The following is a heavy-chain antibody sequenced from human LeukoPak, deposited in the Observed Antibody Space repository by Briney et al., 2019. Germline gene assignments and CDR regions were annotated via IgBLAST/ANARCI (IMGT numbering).Heavy chain of an antibody. Sequence: GGSLRLSCAASGFTVKRYYMYCIRQAPGRGPMWVSRISDDGRATLYADFAKGRFTISRDSAKNTVYLQMNSLRVEDTALYYCVRDIAPIGAVWFDPWGQGTLVTVSS. D-gene: IGHD6-13*01. J-gene: IGHJ5*02. CDR1: GFTVKRYY. CDR2: ISDDGRAT. V-gene: IGHV3-74*01. CDR3: VRDIAPIGAVWFDP.